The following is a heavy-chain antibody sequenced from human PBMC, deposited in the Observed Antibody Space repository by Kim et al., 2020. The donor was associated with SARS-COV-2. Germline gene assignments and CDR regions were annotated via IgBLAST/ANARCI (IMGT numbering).Heavy chain of an antibody. Sequence: GGSLRLSCVVSGFTFSSYEMNWVRQAPGKGLEWVSYIGGSGSPIYYTDSVKGRFTISRDNAKNSLYLQMSSLRAEDTGVYYCVTSRGVRGSGGQGTLVTVSS. CDR3: VTSRGVRGS. CDR1: GFTFSSYE. J-gene: IGHJ4*02. D-gene: IGHD3-10*01. CDR2: IGGSGSPI. V-gene: IGHV3-48*03.